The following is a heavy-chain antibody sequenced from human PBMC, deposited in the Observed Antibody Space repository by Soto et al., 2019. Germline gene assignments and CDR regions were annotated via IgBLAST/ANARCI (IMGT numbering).Heavy chain of an antibody. J-gene: IGHJ3*02. D-gene: IGHD3-10*01. V-gene: IGHV4-59*12. CDR3: ARDGVRGWGADAFDI. CDR1: GGSISSYY. Sequence: SETLSLTCTVSGGSISSYYWSWIRQPPGKGLEWIGYIHYSGSTNYNPSLKSRVTISVDTSKNQFSLKLSSVTAADTAVYYCARDGVRGWGADAFDIWGQGTMVTVSS. CDR2: IHYSGST.